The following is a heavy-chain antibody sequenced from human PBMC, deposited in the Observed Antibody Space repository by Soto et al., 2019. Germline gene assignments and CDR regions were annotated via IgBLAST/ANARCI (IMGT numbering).Heavy chain of an antibody. V-gene: IGHV3-11*01. Sequence: QVQLVESGGGLVKPGGSLRLSCAASGFTFSDYYMTWIRQAPGKGLEWVSYISSSGYTIYYADSVKGRFTISRDNAKNSLYLQMNSLRAEDTALYFCVRSASRLRWELPDYWGQGTLVTVSS. D-gene: IGHD4-17*01. J-gene: IGHJ4*02. CDR1: GFTFSDYY. CDR2: ISSSGYTI. CDR3: VRSASRLRWELPDY.